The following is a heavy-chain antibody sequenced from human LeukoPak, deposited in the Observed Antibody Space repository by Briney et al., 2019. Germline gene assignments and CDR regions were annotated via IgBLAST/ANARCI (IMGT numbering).Heavy chain of an antibody. CDR2: ISSSSSYI. CDR3: ASLAAAGY. CDR1: GFTFDTYS. D-gene: IGHD6-13*01. J-gene: IGHJ4*02. Sequence: GGSLRLSCAASGFTFDTYSMNWVRQAPGKGLEWVSSISSSSSYIYYADSVKGRFTISRDNTKNSLYLQMNSLRAEDTAVYYCASLAAAGYWGQGTLVTVSS. V-gene: IGHV3-21*01.